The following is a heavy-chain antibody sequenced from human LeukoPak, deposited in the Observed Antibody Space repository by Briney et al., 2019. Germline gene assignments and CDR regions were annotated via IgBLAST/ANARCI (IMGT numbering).Heavy chain of an antibody. CDR2: IYPGDSDT. D-gene: IGHD3-3*02. CDR3: ARQVTQNLASHRVWFDP. V-gene: IGHV5-51*01. J-gene: IGHJ5*02. CDR1: GYSFTTYW. Sequence: GESLKISCKGSGYSFTTYWIAWVRQMPGKGLEWVGIIYPGDSDTTYRPSFQGQVSNSVDKSNSTAYFQWSILKASNTALYYCARQVTQNLASHRVWFDPWGQGTLVTVSS.